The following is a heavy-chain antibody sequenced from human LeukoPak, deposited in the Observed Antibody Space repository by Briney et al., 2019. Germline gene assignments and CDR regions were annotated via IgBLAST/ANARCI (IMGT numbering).Heavy chain of an antibody. Sequence: GRSLRLSCAASGFTFSSYAMHWVRQAPGKGLEWVAFISYDGSNTYYADSVKGRFTISRDNPKNTLYLQMNSLRAEDTAVYYCAKELGISPYSGVYPFDCWGQGTLVTVSS. CDR3: AKELGISPYSGVYPFDC. CDR2: ISYDGSNT. V-gene: IGHV3-30*04. J-gene: IGHJ4*02. CDR1: GFTFSSYA. D-gene: IGHD1-26*01.